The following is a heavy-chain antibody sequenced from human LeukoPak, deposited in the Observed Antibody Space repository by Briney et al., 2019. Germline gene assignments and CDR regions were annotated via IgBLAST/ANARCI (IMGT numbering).Heavy chain of an antibody. CDR2: IYYSGST. CDR3: ARRSGYSYGFDY. J-gene: IGHJ4*02. Sequence: PSETLSLTCNFSSGSISPYFWSWIRQTPGKGLEWIGSIYYSGSTYYNPSLKSRVTISVDTSKNQFSLKLSSVTAADTAVYYCARRSGYSYGFDYWGQGTLVTVSS. CDR1: SGSISPYF. D-gene: IGHD5-18*01. V-gene: IGHV4-59*05.